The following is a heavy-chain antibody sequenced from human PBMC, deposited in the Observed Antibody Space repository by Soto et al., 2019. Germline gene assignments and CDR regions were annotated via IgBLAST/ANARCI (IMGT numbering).Heavy chain of an antibody. CDR3: TSQAYSYGFVY. J-gene: IGHJ4*02. D-gene: IGHD5-18*01. CDR1: GLIFSGSA. V-gene: IGHV3-73*01. Sequence: RESLGVGCASYGLIFSGSAMHWLRHASGKGLEWVGRIRSKANSYATAYVASVKGRFTISRDDSKNTAYLQMKSLKTEDTALYYCTSQAYSYGFVYWGQGTLVTVSS. CDR2: IRSKANSYAT.